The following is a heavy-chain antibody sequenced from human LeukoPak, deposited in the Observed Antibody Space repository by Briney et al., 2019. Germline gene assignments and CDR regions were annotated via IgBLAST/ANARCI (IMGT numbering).Heavy chain of an antibody. D-gene: IGHD5-12*01. CDR1: GYTFTGYY. CDR2: INPNSGGT. Sequence: GASVKVSCKASGYTFTGYYMHWVRQAPGQGLEWMGWINPNSGGTNYAQKFQGRVTMTRDTSIRTAYMELSSLRSDDTAVYYCAREGVDSYDDAFDIWGQGTMVTVSS. J-gene: IGHJ3*02. V-gene: IGHV1-2*02. CDR3: AREGVDSYDDAFDI.